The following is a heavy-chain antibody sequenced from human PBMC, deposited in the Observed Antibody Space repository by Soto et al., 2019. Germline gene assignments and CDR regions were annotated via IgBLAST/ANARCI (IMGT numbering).Heavy chain of an antibody. V-gene: IGHV1-46*01. J-gene: IGHJ5*02. Sequence: SVKVSCKASGYTFTSYYMHWVRQAPGQGLEWMGIINPSGGSTSYAQKFQGRVTMTRDTSTSTVYMELSSLRSEDTAVYYCARDHEFVGYYDSTGPLEFDPWGQGTLVTVSS. CDR3: ARDHEFVGYYDSTGPLEFDP. CDR1: GYTFTSYY. CDR2: INPSGGST. D-gene: IGHD3-22*01.